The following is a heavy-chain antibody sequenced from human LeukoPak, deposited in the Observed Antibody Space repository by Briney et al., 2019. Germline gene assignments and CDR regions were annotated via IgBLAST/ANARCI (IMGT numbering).Heavy chain of an antibody. J-gene: IGHJ4*02. CDR3: AKWLSGYSYGYLPPYWEY. Sequence: GGSLRLSCAASGFTFSSYAMSWVRQAPGKGLEWVSAICGSGGSTYYADSVKGRFTISRDNSKNTLYLQMNSLRAEDTAVYYCAKWLSGYSYGYLPPYWEYWGQGTLVTVSS. CDR2: ICGSGGST. CDR1: GFTFSSYA. D-gene: IGHD5-18*01. V-gene: IGHV3-23*01.